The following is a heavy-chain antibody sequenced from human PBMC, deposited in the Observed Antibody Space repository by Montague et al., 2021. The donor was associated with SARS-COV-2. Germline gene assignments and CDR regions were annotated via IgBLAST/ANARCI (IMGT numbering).Heavy chain of an antibody. J-gene: IGHJ5*02. CDR2: IYYSGST. V-gene: IGHV4-59*08. CDR3: ARHHPVGGLRP. D-gene: IGHD2-15*01. Sequence: SETLSLTCTVSGGSISSYYWSWIRQLPGKGLEWIGYIYYSGSTNYNPSLKSRVTISVDTSKNQFSLKLSSVTAADTAVHYCARHHPVGGLRPWGQGTLVTVSS. CDR1: GGSISSYY.